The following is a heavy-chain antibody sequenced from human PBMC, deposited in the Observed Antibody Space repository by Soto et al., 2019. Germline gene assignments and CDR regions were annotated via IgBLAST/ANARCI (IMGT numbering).Heavy chain of an antibody. CDR2: IYPSGSA. CDR1: GGSINSGGYS. CDR3: AREIFPYGMDV. J-gene: IGHJ6*02. Sequence: SETLSLTCGVAGGSINSGGYSWSWIRQPPGRGLEWIGNIYPSGSANYSPSLKTRVTISVDRSMNQFSLNLGSVTAADTAVYYCAREIFPYGMDVWGPGTTVTVSS. V-gene: IGHV4-30-2*01. D-gene: IGHD3-3*01.